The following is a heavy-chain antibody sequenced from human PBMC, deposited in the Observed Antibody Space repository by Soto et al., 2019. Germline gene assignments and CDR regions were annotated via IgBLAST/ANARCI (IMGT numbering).Heavy chain of an antibody. D-gene: IGHD2-21*02. CDR2: IYESGST. Sequence: PSETLSLTCTVSGGSISSGDFYWSWIRQRPGKGLELIGNIYESGSTYYNPSLRSRAIMSVDTSQNQFSLTLSSLTAADTAVYFCAWADDFNDSFDYWGQGALVTVSS. CDR3: AWADDFNDSFDY. CDR1: GGSISSGDFY. J-gene: IGHJ4*02. V-gene: IGHV4-30-4*01.